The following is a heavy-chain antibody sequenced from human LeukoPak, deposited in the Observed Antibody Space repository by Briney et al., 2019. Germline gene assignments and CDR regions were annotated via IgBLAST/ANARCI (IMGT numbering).Heavy chain of an antibody. V-gene: IGHV4-39*01. D-gene: IGHD2-15*01. CDR2: MYYSGGT. Sequence: SETLSLTCTVSGGSISSSNYYWGWIRQPPGKGLEWIGSMYYSGGTYYNPSLRSRVTISVDTSKNQFSLKLSSVTAADTAVYYCASRFCTGGRCYSTIWFDPWGQGTLVIVSS. CDR1: GGSISSSNYY. CDR3: ASRFCTGGRCYSTIWFDP. J-gene: IGHJ5*02.